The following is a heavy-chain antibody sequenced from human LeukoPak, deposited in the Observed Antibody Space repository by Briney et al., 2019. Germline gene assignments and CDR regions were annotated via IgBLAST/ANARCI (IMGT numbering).Heavy chain of an antibody. Sequence: SETLSLTCTVSGGSISSYYWSWIQQPPGKGLEWIGYIYYSGSTNYNPSLKSRVTISVDTSKNQFSLKLSSVTAADTAVYYCARATSTYNSSWCAGHPFDYWGQGTLVTVSS. D-gene: IGHD6-13*01. J-gene: IGHJ4*02. CDR1: GGSISSYY. CDR2: IYYSGST. V-gene: IGHV4-59*01. CDR3: ARATSTYNSSWCAGHPFDY.